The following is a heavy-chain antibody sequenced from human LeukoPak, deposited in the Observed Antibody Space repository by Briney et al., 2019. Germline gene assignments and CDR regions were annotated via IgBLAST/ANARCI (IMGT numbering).Heavy chain of an antibody. D-gene: IGHD2-15*01. CDR3: AREGYCSGGSCYDNWFDP. V-gene: IGHV3-7*01. Sequence: GGSLRLSCAASGFTFSSYWMSWVRQAPGKGLEWVANIKRDGSEKYYVDSVKGRFTISRDNAKNSLYLQMNSLRAEDTAVYYCAREGYCSGGSCYDNWFDPWGQGTLVTVSS. CDR2: IKRDGSEK. CDR1: GFTFSSYW. J-gene: IGHJ5*02.